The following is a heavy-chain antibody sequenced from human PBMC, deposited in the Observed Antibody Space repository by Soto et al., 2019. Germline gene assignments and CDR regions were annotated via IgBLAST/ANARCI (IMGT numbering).Heavy chain of an antibody. Sequence: QVQLVQSGAEVKKPGASVKLSCKASGYTFTNYTIHWVRQAPGQRLEWMGWINAGTGHTRFSEKLQGRVSLTRDTSASTAYLDLTSLRFEDTGVYYCARRSYSRSWDDVDYWGQGTLVTVSS. D-gene: IGHD6-13*01. CDR2: INAGTGHT. J-gene: IGHJ4*02. CDR1: GYTFTNYT. V-gene: IGHV1-3*01. CDR3: ARRSYSRSWDDVDY.